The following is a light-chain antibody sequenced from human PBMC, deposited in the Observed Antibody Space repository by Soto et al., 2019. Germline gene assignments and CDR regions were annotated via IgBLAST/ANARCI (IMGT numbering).Light chain of an antibody. CDR3: QQVNVYPST. J-gene: IGKJ4*01. V-gene: IGKV1-39*01. Sequence: IQMTHSPSPLSASVGDRVTITFRASQSISNSLNWYQQKPRKAPKLLIYAASSLHSGVPSRFSGGGSGTDFTLTISSLQPEDFATYYCQQVNVYPSTFGGGTKVDIK. CDR1: QSISNS. CDR2: AAS.